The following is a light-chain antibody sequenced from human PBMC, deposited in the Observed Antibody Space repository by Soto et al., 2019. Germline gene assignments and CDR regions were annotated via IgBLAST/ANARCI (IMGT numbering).Light chain of an antibody. J-gene: IGKJ2*01. CDR3: QQYGSSPYT. Sequence: EIVLTQSPGTLSLSPGERATLSCRASQSVSRSYLAWYQQNPGQPPSLLIYATSSRATGIPDWFSGSGSGTDFTLTISRREPEDFAVYYCQQYGSSPYTFGQGTKLEIK. V-gene: IGKV3-20*01. CDR2: ATS. CDR1: QSVSRSY.